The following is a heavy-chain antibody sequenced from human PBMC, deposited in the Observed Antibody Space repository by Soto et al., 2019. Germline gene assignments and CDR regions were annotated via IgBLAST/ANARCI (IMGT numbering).Heavy chain of an antibody. CDR3: ARSAVVVVAAGPWFDP. CDR1: GGSFSGYY. V-gene: IGHV4-34*01. J-gene: IGHJ5*02. CDR2: INHSGST. D-gene: IGHD2-15*01. Sequence: PSETLSLTCAVYGGSFSGYYWSWIRQPPGKGLEWIGEINHSGSTNYNPSLKSRVTISVDTSKNQFSLKLSSVTAADTAVYYCARSAVVVVAAGPWFDPWCQGTLVTVSS.